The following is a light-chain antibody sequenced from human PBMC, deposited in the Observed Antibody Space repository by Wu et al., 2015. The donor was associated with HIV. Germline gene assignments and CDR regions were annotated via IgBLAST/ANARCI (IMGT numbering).Light chain of an antibody. CDR1: QSVSNY. CDR3: QQYGNSRYS. Sequence: DIQMTQSPSSLSASVGDRVTITCRASQSVSNYLNWYQQQPGKAPKLLISAASSLQSGVPSRFSGSGSGTDFTLSISRLEPEDFALFYCQQYGNSRYSFGQGTKVEIK. CDR2: AAS. V-gene: IGKV1-39*01. J-gene: IGKJ2*03.